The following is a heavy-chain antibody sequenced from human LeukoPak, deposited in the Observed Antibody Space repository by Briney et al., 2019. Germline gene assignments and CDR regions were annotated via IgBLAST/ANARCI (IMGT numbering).Heavy chain of an antibody. D-gene: IGHD3-22*01. CDR1: GFTFSSYS. Sequence: PGGSLRLSCAASGFTFSSYSMNWVRQAPGKGLEWVSSISSSSSYIYYADSVKGRFTISRDNAKNSLYLQMNSLRAEDTAVYYCARASIGGYYYDSSGYYFPFDYWGQGTLVTVSS. CDR3: ARASIGGYYYDSSGYYFPFDY. J-gene: IGHJ4*02. CDR2: ISSSSSYI. V-gene: IGHV3-21*01.